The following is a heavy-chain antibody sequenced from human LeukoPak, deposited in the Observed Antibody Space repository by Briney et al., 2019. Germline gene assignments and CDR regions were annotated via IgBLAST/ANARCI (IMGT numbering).Heavy chain of an antibody. Sequence: SETLSLTCTVSGVSISSSSYYWGWIRQPPGKGLEWIGTIYYSGSTYYNPSLKSRVTVSVDTSKNQFSLKLSSVTAADTAVYYCVRGSTLRHYQYWGQGTLVTVSS. CDR1: GVSISSSSYY. D-gene: IGHD3-16*01. CDR3: VRGSTLRHYQY. J-gene: IGHJ4*02. V-gene: IGHV4-39*01. CDR2: IYYSGST.